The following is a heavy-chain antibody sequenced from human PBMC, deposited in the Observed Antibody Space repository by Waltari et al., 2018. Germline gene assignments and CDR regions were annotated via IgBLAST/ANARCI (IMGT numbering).Heavy chain of an antibody. J-gene: IGHJ4*02. CDR3: VTGSVDSRSWYEFDY. V-gene: IGHV4-59*01. CDR1: DVSIGNYY. CDR2: IYYNGYT. D-gene: IGHD6-13*01. Sequence: QVQLQESGPGLVKPSETLSLTCTVSDVSIGNYYWTWIRQSPGMGLEWIGYIYYNGYTSYNPSLKSRITISLDTSKSQFSLSLYSVTAADTAVYYCVTGSVDSRSWYEFDYWGQGTLVTV.